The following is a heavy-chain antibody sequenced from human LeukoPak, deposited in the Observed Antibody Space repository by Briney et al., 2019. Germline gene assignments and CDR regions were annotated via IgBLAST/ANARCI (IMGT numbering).Heavy chain of an antibody. Sequence: SETLSLTCAVYGGSFSGYYWSWIRQPPGKGLEWIGSIFYSGNTYDNPSLKSRVTISVDTSKNQFSLQLNSVTAADTAVYYCARHRSKWLQSSFDYWGQGTLVTVSS. V-gene: IGHV4-34*12. J-gene: IGHJ4*02. CDR1: GGSFSGYY. CDR3: ARHRSKWLQSSFDY. CDR2: IFYSGNT. D-gene: IGHD5-24*01.